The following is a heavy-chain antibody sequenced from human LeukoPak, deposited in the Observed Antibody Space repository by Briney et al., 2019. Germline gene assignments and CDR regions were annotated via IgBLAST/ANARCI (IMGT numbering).Heavy chain of an antibody. CDR2: ISAYNGNT. CDR1: GYTFTIYG. Sequence: ASVTVSCTASGYTFTIYGISWVRQAPGQGLEWMGWISAYNGNTNYAQKLQGRVTMTTDTSTSTAYVELRSLRSDDTAVYYCAREGVSLWFGDSGENWFDPWGQGTLVTVSS. V-gene: IGHV1-18*01. D-gene: IGHD3-10*01. CDR3: AREGVSLWFGDSGENWFDP. J-gene: IGHJ5*02.